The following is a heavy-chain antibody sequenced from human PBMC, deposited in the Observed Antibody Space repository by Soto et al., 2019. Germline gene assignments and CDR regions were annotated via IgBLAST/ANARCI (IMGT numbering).Heavy chain of an antibody. D-gene: IGHD1-1*01. Sequence: GGSLRRSCAASGFTFSSYAMSWVRQAPGKGLEWVSAISGSGGSTYYADSVKGRFTISRDNSKNTLYLQMNSLRAEDTAVYYCAKLTTYYYYYMDVWGKGTTVTVSS. CDR3: AKLTTYYYYYMDV. CDR2: ISGSGGST. CDR1: GFTFSSYA. V-gene: IGHV3-23*01. J-gene: IGHJ6*03.